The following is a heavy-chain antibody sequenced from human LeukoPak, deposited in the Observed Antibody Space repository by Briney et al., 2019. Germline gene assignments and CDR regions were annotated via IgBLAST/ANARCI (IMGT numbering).Heavy chain of an antibody. D-gene: IGHD6-6*01. CDR3: ARYSSSPYNWFDP. Sequence: SETLSLTCTVSGGSISSGGYYWSWIRQPPGKGLEWIGYIYYSGSTNYNPSLKSRVTISVDTSKNQFSLKLSSVTAADTAVYYCARYSSSPYNWFDPWGQGTLVTVSS. J-gene: IGHJ5*02. CDR2: IYYSGST. CDR1: GGSISSGGYY. V-gene: IGHV4-61*08.